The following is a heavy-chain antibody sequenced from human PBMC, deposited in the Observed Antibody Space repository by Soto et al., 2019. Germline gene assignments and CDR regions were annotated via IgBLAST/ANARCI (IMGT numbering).Heavy chain of an antibody. J-gene: IGHJ4*02. CDR2: IDPNSGVT. D-gene: IGHD1-7*01. CDR1: GYTFTTYY. Sequence: WASVKVSCKTSGYTFTTYYLHWVRQAPGQGLEWMGWIDPNSGVTKYAQKFQGRVTVTRDTSISTTYMELSSLTSDDTAVYYCAKENFKFDSWGQGTLVTVSS. V-gene: IGHV1-2*02. CDR3: AKENFKFDS.